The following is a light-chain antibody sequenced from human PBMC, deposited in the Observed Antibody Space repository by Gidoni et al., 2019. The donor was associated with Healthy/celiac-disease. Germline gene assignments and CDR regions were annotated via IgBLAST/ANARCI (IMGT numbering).Light chain of an antibody. Sequence: DMQMTPSPSSLSASVGDRVTITCRANQSISSYLNWYQQKPGKAPKLLIYAASSLQSGVPSRFSGSGSGTDFTLTISSLQPEDFATYYCQQSYSTLWAFGQGTKVEIK. CDR1: QSISSY. CDR2: AAS. CDR3: QQSYSTLWA. V-gene: IGKV1-39*01. J-gene: IGKJ1*01.